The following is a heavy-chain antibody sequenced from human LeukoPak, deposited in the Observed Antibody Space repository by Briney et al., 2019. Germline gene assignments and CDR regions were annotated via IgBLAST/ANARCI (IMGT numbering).Heavy chain of an antibody. CDR1: GDSMRSFY. J-gene: IGHJ3*01. CDR2: IHTSGTT. CDR3: ARQHTANSNAFDV. V-gene: IGHV4-4*07. D-gene: IGHD4/OR15-4a*01. Sequence: SETLSLTCTVSGDSMRSFYWSFIRQPAGKGLEWIGRIHTSGTTWYNASLKSRVAMSVDTSKNQFSLRLTSVTAADTAVYYCARQHTANSNAFDVWGLGTMVTVSS.